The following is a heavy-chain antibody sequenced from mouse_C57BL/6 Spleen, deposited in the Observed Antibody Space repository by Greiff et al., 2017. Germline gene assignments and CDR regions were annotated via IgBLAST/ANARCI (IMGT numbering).Heavy chain of an antibody. CDR1: GFSLTSYG. CDR3: ARTGDGSSPYAMDY. CDR2: IWSGGST. V-gene: IGHV2-2*01. J-gene: IGHJ4*01. D-gene: IGHD1-1*01. Sequence: VKVVESGPGLVQPSQSLSITCTVSGFSLTSYGVHWVRQSPGKGLEWLGVIWSGGSTDYNAAFISRLSISKDNSKSQVFFKMNSLQADDTAIYYCARTGDGSSPYAMDYWGQGTSVTVSS.